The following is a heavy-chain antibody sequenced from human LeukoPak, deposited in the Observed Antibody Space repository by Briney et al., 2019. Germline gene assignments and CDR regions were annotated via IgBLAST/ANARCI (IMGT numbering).Heavy chain of an antibody. CDR1: GFTFSSYA. Sequence: GRSLRLSCAASGFTFSSYAMHWVRQAPGKGLEWVAVISYDGSNKYYADSVKGRFTISRDNSKNTLYLQMNSLRAEDTAVYYCARQPIAAAGTMFDPWGQGTLVTVSS. CDR3: ARQPIAAAGTMFDP. D-gene: IGHD6-13*01. CDR2: ISYDGSNK. V-gene: IGHV3-30-3*01. J-gene: IGHJ5*02.